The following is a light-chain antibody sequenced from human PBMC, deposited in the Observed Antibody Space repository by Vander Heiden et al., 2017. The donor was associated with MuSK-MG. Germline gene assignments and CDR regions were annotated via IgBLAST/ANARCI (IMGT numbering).Light chain of an antibody. Sequence: QSVLTQPPSMAAAPGQSVSISCSGSSSNIGDYNVSWYQQVPGTAPKVLIYDNSKRPSGTPDRFSGSKSGTSATLAITGLQTGDEADYYCATWDNSRTPVVFGGGTRLTVL. CDR2: DNS. J-gene: IGLJ2*01. CDR1: SSNIGDYN. V-gene: IGLV1-51*01. CDR3: ATWDNSRTPVV.